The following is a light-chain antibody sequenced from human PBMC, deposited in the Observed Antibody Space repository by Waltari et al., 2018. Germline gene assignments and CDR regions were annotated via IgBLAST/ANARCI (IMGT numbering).Light chain of an antibody. Sequence: SYELTQPPAVSVSPGQTARITCYGDALPKKYAYCYQQKSGQSPVLVIYEDSKRPSGIPERFSGPSSGTMATLTISRAQVEDEADYYCYSTDSSASAVFGGGTKLTVL. CDR1: ALPKKY. CDR3: YSTDSSASAV. V-gene: IGLV3-10*01. J-gene: IGLJ3*02. CDR2: EDS.